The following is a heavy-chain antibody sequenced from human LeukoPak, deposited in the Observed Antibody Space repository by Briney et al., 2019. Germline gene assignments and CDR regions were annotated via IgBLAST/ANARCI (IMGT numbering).Heavy chain of an antibody. V-gene: IGHV3-48*03. D-gene: IGHD2-15*01. J-gene: IGHJ3*02. Sequence: GGSLRLSCAASGFTFSSYEMNWVRQAPGKGLEWVSYISSSGYTIYYADSVKGRFTISRDDTKNSLYLQMNSLRAEDTAVYYCAKDGGSDPDSFDIWGQGTMVTVSS. CDR2: ISSSGYTI. CDR3: AKDGGSDPDSFDI. CDR1: GFTFSSYE.